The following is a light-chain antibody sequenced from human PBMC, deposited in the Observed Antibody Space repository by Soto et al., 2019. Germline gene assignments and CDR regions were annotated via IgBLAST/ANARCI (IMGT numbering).Light chain of an antibody. CDR1: QGISTY. CDR3: QHSTTWT. V-gene: IGKV1-39*01. CDR2: AAS. J-gene: IGKJ1*01. Sequence: DIQMTQSPSSLSASVGDRVTITCRASQGISTYLNWYQQKPGKAPKLLFYAASSLQSGVPSRFSGSGSETDFTLTISSLQPEDFATYSCQHSTTWTFGQGTKVEIK.